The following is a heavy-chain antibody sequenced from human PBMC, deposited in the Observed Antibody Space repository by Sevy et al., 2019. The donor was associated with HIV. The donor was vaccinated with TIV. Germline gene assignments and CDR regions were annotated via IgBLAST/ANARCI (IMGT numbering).Heavy chain of an antibody. CDR1: GFTVSSNY. CDR2: IYSGGST. V-gene: IGHV3-53*01. D-gene: IGHD2-15*01. CDR3: ARVTDCSGGSCYFLSAFDI. Sequence: GGSLRLSCAASGFTVSSNYMSWVRQAPGKGLEWVSVIYSGGSTYYADSVKGRFTISRDNSKNTLYLQMNGLRAEDTAVYYCARVTDCSGGSCYFLSAFDIWGQGTMVTVSS. J-gene: IGHJ3*02.